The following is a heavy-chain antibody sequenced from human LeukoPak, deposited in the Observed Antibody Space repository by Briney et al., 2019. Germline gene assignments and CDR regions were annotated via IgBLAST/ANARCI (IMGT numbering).Heavy chain of an antibody. Sequence: PGGSLRLSCAASGFTFSSYNMNWVRQAPGKGLEWVSSIASGSSYIYYADSVKGRFTISRDNAKNSLYLQMNSLRAEDTAVYYCARDPYSGSYGNYYYYFMDVWGKGTTVTISS. V-gene: IGHV3-21*01. CDR2: IASGSSYI. CDR3: ARDPYSGSYGNYYYYFMDV. D-gene: IGHD1-26*01. CDR1: GFTFSSYN. J-gene: IGHJ6*03.